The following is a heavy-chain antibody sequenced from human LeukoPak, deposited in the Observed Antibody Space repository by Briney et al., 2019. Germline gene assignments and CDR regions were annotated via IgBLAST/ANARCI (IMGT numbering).Heavy chain of an antibody. V-gene: IGHV3-23*01. CDR1: GFTFSSSA. Sequence: GGSLRLSCAASGFTFSSSAMSWVRQAPGKGLEWVSAISNNGGYTYYADSVQGRFTISRDNSKNSLYLQMNSLRDEDAAVYYCARDYRYYDSSGYYSFDYWGQGTLVTVSS. CDR3: ARDYRYYDSSGYYSFDY. J-gene: IGHJ4*02. CDR2: ISNNGGYT. D-gene: IGHD3-22*01.